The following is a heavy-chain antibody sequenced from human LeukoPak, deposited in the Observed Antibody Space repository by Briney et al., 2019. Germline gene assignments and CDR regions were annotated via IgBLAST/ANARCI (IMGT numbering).Heavy chain of an antibody. CDR1: GFSFSSYE. CDR2: IKEDGSDK. J-gene: IGHJ4*02. D-gene: IGHD3-10*01. Sequence: GGSLRLSCAASGFSFSSYEMNWVRQAPGKGLEWVANIKEDGSDKNYVDSVKGRFTISRDNAKNSLYLQMNSLRAEDTAEYYCARDTRGIFDYWGQGTLVTVSS. CDR3: ARDTRGIFDY. V-gene: IGHV3-7*05.